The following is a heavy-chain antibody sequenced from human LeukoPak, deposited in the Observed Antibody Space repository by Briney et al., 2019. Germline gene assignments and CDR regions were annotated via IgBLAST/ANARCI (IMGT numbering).Heavy chain of an antibody. J-gene: IGHJ3*02. V-gene: IGHV6-1*01. D-gene: IGHD5-24*01. Sequence: SQTLSLTCAISGDSVSSNSAAWNWIRQSPSTGLEWLGRTYYRSKWYNDYAGSVKSRVTINPDTSKNQFSLQVNSVTPEDTAVYYCARGGQGDGYSADEAFDIWGQGTMVTVSS. CDR1: GDSVSSNSAA. CDR2: TYYRSKWYN. CDR3: ARGGQGDGYSADEAFDI.